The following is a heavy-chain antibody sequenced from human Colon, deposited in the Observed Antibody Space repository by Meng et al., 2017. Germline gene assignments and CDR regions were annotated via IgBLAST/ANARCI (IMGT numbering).Heavy chain of an antibody. CDR3: ARVPTTVDPFES. CDR1: GGSISSNHW. J-gene: IGHJ4*02. CDR2: IYQSGST. V-gene: IGHV4-4*02. Sequence: LPAPGPVRVTPSGTLSLTCTVSGGSISSNHWWSWVRQSPGRGLEWIGEIYQSGSTNYSPSLKSRVTISLDKSKNQFSLKVSYMTAADTAVYFCARVPTTVDPFESWGQGTLVTVSS. D-gene: IGHD4-23*01.